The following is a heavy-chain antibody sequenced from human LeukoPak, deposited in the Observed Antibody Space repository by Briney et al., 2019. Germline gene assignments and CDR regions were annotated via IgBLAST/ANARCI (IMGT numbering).Heavy chain of an antibody. CDR2: INPNSGGT. J-gene: IGHJ4*02. CDR3: ASHDYGGN. D-gene: IGHD4-23*01. Sequence: TAGRSLRLSCAASGFTFSSYGMHWVRQAPGQGLEWMGWINPNSGGTNCAQEFQGRVTMTRDTSISTAYMELSRLRSDDTAVYYCASHDYGGNWGQGTLVTVSS. CDR1: GFTFSSYG. V-gene: IGHV1-2*02.